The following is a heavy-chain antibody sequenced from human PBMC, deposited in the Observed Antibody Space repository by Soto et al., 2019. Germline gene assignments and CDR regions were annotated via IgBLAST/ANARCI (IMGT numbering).Heavy chain of an antibody. J-gene: IGHJ2*01. CDR2: INPSGGST. V-gene: IGHV1-46*01. CDR1: GYTFTSYY. CDR3: ARTCGDRDWYFDL. D-gene: IGHD4-17*01. Sequence: QVQLVQSGAEVKKPGASVKVSCKASGYTFTSYYMHWVRQAPGQGLEWMGIINPSGGSTSYAQKFEGRVTMTRDTSTSTVYMELSSLRSEDTAVYYCARTCGDRDWYFDLWGRGTLVTVSS.